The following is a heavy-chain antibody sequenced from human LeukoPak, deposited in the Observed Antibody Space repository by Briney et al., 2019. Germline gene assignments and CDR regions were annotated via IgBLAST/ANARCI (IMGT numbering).Heavy chain of an antibody. CDR1: GGSISSYY. J-gene: IGHJ6*02. CDR2: IYYSGST. V-gene: IGHV4-59*01. Sequence: PSETLSLTCTVSGGSISSYYWSWIRQPPGKGLEWIGYIYYSGSTNYNPSLKSRVTISVDTSKNQFSLKLSSVTAADTAVYYCARVGCGGDCYSSEYYYYYGMDVWGQGTTVTASS. CDR3: ARVGCGGDCYSSEYYYYYGMDV. D-gene: IGHD2-21*02.